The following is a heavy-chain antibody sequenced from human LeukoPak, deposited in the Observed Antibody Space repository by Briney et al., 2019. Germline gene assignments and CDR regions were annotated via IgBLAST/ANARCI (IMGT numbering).Heavy chain of an antibody. CDR1: GFTFSSHS. Sequence: GGSLRLSCAASGFTFSSHSMNWVRQAPGKGLEWVSVISGSADSTYYADSVKGRFTISRDNSRNTVYLQMNSLRVEDTAVYYCAKETYASGPYYFDYWGQGTLVTVSS. CDR3: AKETYASGPYYFDY. CDR2: ISGSADST. D-gene: IGHD3-10*01. V-gene: IGHV3-23*01. J-gene: IGHJ4*02.